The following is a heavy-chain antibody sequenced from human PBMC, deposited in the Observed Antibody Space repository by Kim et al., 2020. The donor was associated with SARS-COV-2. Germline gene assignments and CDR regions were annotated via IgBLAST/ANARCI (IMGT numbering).Heavy chain of an antibody. V-gene: IGHV3-11*06. D-gene: IGHD3-16*02. Sequence: RFTISRDNAKNSLYLRMNSLRAEDTAVYYCARDSYIWGSYRYGGYHWFDPWGQGTLVTVSS. CDR3: ARDSYIWGSYRYGGYHWFDP. J-gene: IGHJ5*02.